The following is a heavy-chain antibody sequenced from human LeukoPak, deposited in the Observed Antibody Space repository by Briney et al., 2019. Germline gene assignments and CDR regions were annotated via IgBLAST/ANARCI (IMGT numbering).Heavy chain of an antibody. J-gene: IGHJ3*02. V-gene: IGHV3-30*18. CDR2: ISYDGSNK. Sequence: GGSLRLSCAASGFTFSSYGMHWVRQAPGKGLEWVAVISYDGSNKYYADSVKGRFTISRDNSKNTLYLQINSLRAEDTAVYYCAKDRAQSSSWWGDAFDIWGQGTMVTVSS. CDR3: AKDRAQSSSWWGDAFDI. D-gene: IGHD6-13*01. CDR1: GFTFSSYG.